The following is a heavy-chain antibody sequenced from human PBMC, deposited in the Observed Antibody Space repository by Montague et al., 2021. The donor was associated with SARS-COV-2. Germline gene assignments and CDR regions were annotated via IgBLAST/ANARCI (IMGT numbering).Heavy chain of an antibody. CDR3: ARQLPSDCSTSECYPHYFDF. Sequence: SETLSLTCTVSGGSISSPDYYWGWIRQSPGKGLEWIGSISYAGRTYYNPSLRSRVSLSMDTSKNHFSLSLNSVTAADTAVYCCARQLPSDCSTSECYPHYFDFWGQGALVTVSS. V-gene: IGHV4-39*02. CDR1: GGSISSPDYY. J-gene: IGHJ4*02. D-gene: IGHD2-2*01. CDR2: ISYAGRT.